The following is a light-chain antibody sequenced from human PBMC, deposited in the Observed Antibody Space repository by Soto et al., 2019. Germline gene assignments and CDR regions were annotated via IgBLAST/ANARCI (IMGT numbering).Light chain of an antibody. J-gene: IGKJ4*01. Sequence: DIVMTQSPDSLAVSLGERATINCKSSQIVLYSSKNKNYLAWYHQKPGQPPKLLIYWASTRESGVPDRFSGSGSGTDFTLTISSLQAGDVAVYYCQQYYTTPPTFGGGTKVDIK. V-gene: IGKV4-1*01. CDR2: WAS. CDR3: QQYYTTPPT. CDR1: QIVLYSSKNKNY.